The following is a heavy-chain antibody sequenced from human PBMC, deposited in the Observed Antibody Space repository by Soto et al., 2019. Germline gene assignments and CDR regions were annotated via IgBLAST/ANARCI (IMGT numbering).Heavy chain of an antibody. J-gene: IGHJ5*02. CDR3: ARTGYCSSSSCYHVDP. V-gene: IGHV4-59*08. Sequence: TSETLSLTCPVSGFSISSYYWSWIRQPPGKGLEWIGYIYYSGSTNYNPSLKSRVTISIDTSKNQFSLKLSSVTAADTAVYYCARTGYCSSSSCYHVDPWGQGTLVTVSS. CDR1: GFSISSYY. D-gene: IGHD2-2*03. CDR2: IYYSGST.